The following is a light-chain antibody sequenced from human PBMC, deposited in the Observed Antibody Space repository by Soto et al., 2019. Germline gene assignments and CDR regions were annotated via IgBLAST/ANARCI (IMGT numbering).Light chain of an antibody. J-gene: IGKJ1*01. CDR3: MQTLQTPPWT. Sequence: DVVMTQSPLSLPVIPGEPASISCRSSQTLLHSNGHNYLDWYLQKPGQSQQLLIYLGSNRASGVPDRFGGSGSGTEFTLKISSVEAEDVGIYYCMQTLQTPPWTFGQGTKVEIK. CDR1: QTLLHSNGHNY. V-gene: IGKV2-28*01. CDR2: LGS.